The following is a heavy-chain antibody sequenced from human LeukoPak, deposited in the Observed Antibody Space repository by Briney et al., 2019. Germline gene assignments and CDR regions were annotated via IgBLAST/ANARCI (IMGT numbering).Heavy chain of an antibody. CDR1: GGSISSDDNY. J-gene: IGHJ5*02. CDR2: LSTNANP. CDR3: ARCQAGLSWFVP. Sequence: PSQTLSLTCTLSGGSISSDDNYWGWIRHPAGEGLEWIGRLSTNANPNNNPSRKSPVTVSVDTFKNHSSLKLSSLTAAHPAVEYRARCQAGLSWFVPWGRGALVRVSS. D-gene: IGHD6-19*01. V-gene: IGHV4-61*02.